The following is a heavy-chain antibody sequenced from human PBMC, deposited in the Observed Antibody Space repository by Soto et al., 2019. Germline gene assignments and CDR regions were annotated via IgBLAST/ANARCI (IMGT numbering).Heavy chain of an antibody. CDR2: IYYSGST. Sequence: SETLSLTYTVAGGSSSGGVYYWSWIRQHPGKGLEWIGYIYYSGSTYYNPSLKSRVTISVDTSKNQFSLKLSSVTAADTAVYYCASNGYYYYYYMDVWGKGTTVTVSS. CDR1: GGSSSGGVYY. J-gene: IGHJ6*03. CDR3: ASNGYYYYYYMDV. D-gene: IGHD2-8*01. V-gene: IGHV4-31*03.